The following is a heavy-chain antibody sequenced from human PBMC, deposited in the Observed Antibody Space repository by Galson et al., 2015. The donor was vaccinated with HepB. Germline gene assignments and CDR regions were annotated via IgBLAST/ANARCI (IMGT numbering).Heavy chain of an antibody. CDR3: ARGKYDSGTDYYFDY. D-gene: IGHD3-22*01. J-gene: IGHJ4*02. V-gene: IGHV3-7*04. CDR1: GFTFSSYW. CDR2: IKQDGSEK. Sequence: SPRLSCAASGFTFSSYWMTWVRHTPGQGLECVANIKQDGSEKSYVDSVKGRFTISRDNTKNSLYLQMNSLRAEDTAVYYCARGKYDSGTDYYFDYWGQGTLVTVSS.